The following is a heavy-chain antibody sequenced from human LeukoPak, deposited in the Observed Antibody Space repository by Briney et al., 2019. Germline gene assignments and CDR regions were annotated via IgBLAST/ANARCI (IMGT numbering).Heavy chain of an antibody. V-gene: IGHV4-61*08. CDR2: IYYSGST. CDR1: GGSISSGDYY. J-gene: IGHJ4*02. CDR3: ARPHAPQTTTGPFDY. Sequence: PSETLSLTCTVSGGSISSGDYYWSWIRQPPGKALEWIGYIYYSGSTNYNPSLKTRVTISVDTSKNQFSLKLSSVTAADTAVYYCARPHAPQTTTGPFDYWGQGTLVTVSS. D-gene: IGHD1-26*01.